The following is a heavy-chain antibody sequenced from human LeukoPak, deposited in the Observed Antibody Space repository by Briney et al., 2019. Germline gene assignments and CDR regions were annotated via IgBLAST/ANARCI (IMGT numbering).Heavy chain of an antibody. V-gene: IGHV4-34*01. CDR3: TRNNWFDP. Sequence: SETLSLTCAVDGVSLSNYNWSWIRQPPGKGREWIGEINHSASTTYNPSLKSRVTMSVDTSKNQFSLKMTSVTAADTAVYYCTRNNWFDPWGQGTLVTVSS. CDR2: INHSAST. J-gene: IGHJ5*02. CDR1: GVSLSNYN. D-gene: IGHD2/OR15-2a*01.